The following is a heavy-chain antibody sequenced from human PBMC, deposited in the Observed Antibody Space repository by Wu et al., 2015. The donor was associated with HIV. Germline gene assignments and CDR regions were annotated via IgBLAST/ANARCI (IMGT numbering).Heavy chain of an antibody. CDR1: GDMFNNYA. Sequence: QLVQSGAEVKKPGSSVKVSCKASGDMFNNYAISWVRQAPGQGLEWMGMIIPILASTTYAQKFQDRVTITADESTTTVYMELRGLISDDTAVYFCARDHFYDSSGYYSFPSYWGQGTLVFVSS. CDR2: IIPILAST. CDR3: ARDHFYDSSGYYSFPSY. V-gene: IGHV1-69*13. D-gene: IGHD3-22*01. J-gene: IGHJ4*02.